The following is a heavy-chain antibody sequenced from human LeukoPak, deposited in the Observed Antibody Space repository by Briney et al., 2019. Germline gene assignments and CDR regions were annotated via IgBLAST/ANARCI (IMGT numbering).Heavy chain of an antibody. CDR1: GFTFSSYG. CDR2: IWYDGSDK. CDR3: ASRYYYDSSGSTLDY. J-gene: IGHJ4*02. V-gene: IGHV3-33*01. Sequence: GGSLRLSCAASGFTFSSYGMHWVRQAPGKGLEWVAVIWYDGSDKYYADSVKGRFTISRDNSKNILYLQMNSLRAEDTAVYYCASRYYYDSSGSTLDYWGQGTLVTVSS. D-gene: IGHD3-22*01.